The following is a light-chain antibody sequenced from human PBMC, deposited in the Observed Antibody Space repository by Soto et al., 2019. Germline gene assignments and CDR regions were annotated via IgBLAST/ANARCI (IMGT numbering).Light chain of an antibody. J-gene: IGKJ4*01. CDR1: QSVSSY. CDR2: DAS. CDR3: QQRSNWLT. Sequence: EIVLTQSPATLSLSPGERATLSCRASQSVSSYLAWYQQKHGQAPRLLIYDASNRATGIPAMFSGSGSGTDLTLTINSLEPEDFAISYCQQRSNWLTFGGGTKVEIK. V-gene: IGKV3-11*01.